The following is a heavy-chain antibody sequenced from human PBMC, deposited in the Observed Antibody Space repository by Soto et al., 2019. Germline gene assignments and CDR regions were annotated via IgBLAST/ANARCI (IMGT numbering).Heavy chain of an antibody. Sequence: GGSLRLSCAASGFTFSSYGMHWVRQAPGKGLEWVAVISYDGSNKYYADSVKGRFTISRDNSKNTLYLQMNSLRAEDTAVYYCARVGSSYCTSTSCWRYAFDIWGQGTMVTVSS. V-gene: IGHV3-30*03. CDR1: GFTFSSYG. CDR2: ISYDGSNK. J-gene: IGHJ3*02. CDR3: ARVGSSYCTSTSCWRYAFDI. D-gene: IGHD2-2*01.